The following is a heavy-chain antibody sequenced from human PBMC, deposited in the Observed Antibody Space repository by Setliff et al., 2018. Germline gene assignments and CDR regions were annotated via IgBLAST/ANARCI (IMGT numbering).Heavy chain of an antibody. Sequence: KASETLSLTCAVSGYSISSDYYWGWIRQPPGKGLEWIGSMYHSGSTYYNPSLKSRVTISVDTSKNQFSLKLYYVTAADTAVYYCARALGYCSRTSCYADAFDIWGQGTMVTVSS. CDR1: GYSISSDYY. D-gene: IGHD2-2*01. J-gene: IGHJ3*02. CDR3: ARALGYCSRTSCYADAFDI. CDR2: MYHSGST. V-gene: IGHV4-38-2*01.